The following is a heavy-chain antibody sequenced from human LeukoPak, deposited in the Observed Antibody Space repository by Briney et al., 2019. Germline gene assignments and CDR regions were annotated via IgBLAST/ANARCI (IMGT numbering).Heavy chain of an antibody. D-gene: IGHD3-10*01. Sequence: PSETLSLTCTVSGDSINNDYWSWIRQPPGKGLEWIGYIYYSGYTNYNPSLKSRVTISVDTSKNQFSLKLSSVTAADTAVYYCARTTMVRGTYYMDVWGKGTTVTISS. CDR3: ARTTMVRGTYYMDV. J-gene: IGHJ6*03. CDR2: IYYSGYT. V-gene: IGHV4-59*01. CDR1: GDSINNDY.